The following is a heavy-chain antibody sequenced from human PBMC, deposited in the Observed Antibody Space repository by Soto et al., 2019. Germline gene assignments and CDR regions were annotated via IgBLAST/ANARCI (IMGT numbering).Heavy chain of an antibody. J-gene: IGHJ3*02. Sequence: EVQLVESGGGLVKPGGSLRLSCAASGFTFSSYSMNWVRQAPGKGLEWVSSISSSSSYIYYADSVKGRFTISRDSAKNSLYLQMNSLRAEDTAVYYCARDRYYDFWSVPNDAFDIWGQGTMVTVSS. CDR1: GFTFSSYS. D-gene: IGHD3-3*01. CDR2: ISSSSSYI. V-gene: IGHV3-21*01. CDR3: ARDRYYDFWSVPNDAFDI.